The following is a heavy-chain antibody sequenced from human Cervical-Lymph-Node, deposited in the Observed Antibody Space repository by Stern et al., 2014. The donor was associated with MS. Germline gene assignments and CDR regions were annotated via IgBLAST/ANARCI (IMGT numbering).Heavy chain of an antibody. CDR3: ARGRSSGDYLKWFDP. Sequence: VQLVQSGAEVKKPGSSVKVSCKASGGTFSSYAISWGRQAPGQGLERLGGIIPIFGTANYAQKFQGRVTITADESTSTAYMELSSLRSEDTAVYYCARGRSSGDYLKWFDPWGQGTLVTVSS. CDR1: GGTFSSYA. J-gene: IGHJ5*02. CDR2: IIPIFGTA. D-gene: IGHD4-17*01. V-gene: IGHV1-69*01.